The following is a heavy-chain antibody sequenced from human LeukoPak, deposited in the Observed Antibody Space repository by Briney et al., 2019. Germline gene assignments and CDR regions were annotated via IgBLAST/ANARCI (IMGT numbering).Heavy chain of an antibody. CDR1: GYSISSGYY. CDR2: IYYSGST. Sequence: SETLSLTCTVSGYSISSGYYWGWIRQPPGKGLEWIGSIYYSGSTYYNPSLRSRVTISLDTSKNQFSLKLSSVTAADTAVYYCARSGCSGGSCYSQRGAFDIWGQGTMVTVSS. CDR3: ARSGCSGGSCYSQRGAFDI. J-gene: IGHJ3*02. V-gene: IGHV4-38-2*02. D-gene: IGHD2-15*01.